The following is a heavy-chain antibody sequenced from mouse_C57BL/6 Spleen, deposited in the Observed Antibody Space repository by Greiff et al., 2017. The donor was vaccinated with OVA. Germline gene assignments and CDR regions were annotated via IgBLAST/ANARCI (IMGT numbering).Heavy chain of an antibody. J-gene: IGHJ4*01. V-gene: IGHV1-22*01. D-gene: IGHD1-1*01. CDR2: INPNNGGT. CDR1: GYTFTDYN. Sequence: VQLQQSGPELVKPGASVKMSCKASGYTFTDYNMHWVKQSHGKSLEWIGYINPNNGGTSYNQKFKGKATLTVNKSSSTAYMELRSLTSEDSAVYYCARGVVADYYAMDYWGQGTSVTVSS. CDR3: ARGVVADYYAMDY.